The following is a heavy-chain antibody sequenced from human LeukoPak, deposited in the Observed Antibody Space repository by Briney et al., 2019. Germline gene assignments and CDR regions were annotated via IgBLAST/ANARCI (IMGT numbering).Heavy chain of an antibody. V-gene: IGHV4-34*01. CDR3: ARGPAAIHDWFDP. J-gene: IGHJ5*02. CDR1: GGSFSGYY. CDR2: INHSGST. Sequence: PSETLSLTCAVYGGSFSGYYWSWIRQPPGKGLEWIGEINHSGSTNYNPSLKSRVTISVDTSKNQLSLKLSSVTAADTAVYYCARGPAAIHDWFDPWGQGTLVTVSS. D-gene: IGHD2-2*01.